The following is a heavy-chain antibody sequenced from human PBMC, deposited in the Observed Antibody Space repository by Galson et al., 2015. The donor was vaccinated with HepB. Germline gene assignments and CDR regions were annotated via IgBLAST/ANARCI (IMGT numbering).Heavy chain of an antibody. Sequence: SVKVSCKASGYTFTGYYMHWVRQAPGQGLEWMGRINPNSGGTNYAQKFQGRVTMTRDTSISTAYMELSRLRSDDTAVYYCARDIFNWGSRGPAYWGQGTLVTVSS. CDR1: GYTFTGYY. V-gene: IGHV1-2*06. J-gene: IGHJ4*02. CDR3: ARDIFNWGSRGPAY. D-gene: IGHD7-27*01. CDR2: INPNSGGT.